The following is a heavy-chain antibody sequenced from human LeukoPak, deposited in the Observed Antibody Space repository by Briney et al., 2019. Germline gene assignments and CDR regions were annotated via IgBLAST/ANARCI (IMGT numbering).Heavy chain of an antibody. D-gene: IGHD3-22*01. CDR3: GGEFHDRSGQYFGH. J-gene: IGHJ4*02. CDR1: GLFVSRSY. Sequence: PGGSLRLSCAASGLFVSRSYMSWVRQAPGKGLEWVAVLYSGGSTFYAGAVAGRFSISRDNSENTLFLQMNSLTVEDTAVYYCGGEFHDRSGQYFGHWGQGTLVTVSS. V-gene: IGHV3-53*01. CDR2: LYSGGST.